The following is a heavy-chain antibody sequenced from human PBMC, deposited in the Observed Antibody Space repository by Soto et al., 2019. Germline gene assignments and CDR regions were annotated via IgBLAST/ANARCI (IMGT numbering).Heavy chain of an antibody. V-gene: IGHV3-30*18. CDR3: AKHQGTTVTTVHDYYGMDV. D-gene: IGHD4-17*01. CDR2: ISYDGSKK. Sequence: QVQLVESGGGVVQPGRSLRLSCAASGITFSSYGMHWVRQAPGKGLEWVAVISYDGSKKNYADSVKGRFTISRDNSKNTLYLQMNSLRAEDTAVYYCAKHQGTTVTTVHDYYGMDVWGQGTTVTVSS. CDR1: GITFSSYG. J-gene: IGHJ6*02.